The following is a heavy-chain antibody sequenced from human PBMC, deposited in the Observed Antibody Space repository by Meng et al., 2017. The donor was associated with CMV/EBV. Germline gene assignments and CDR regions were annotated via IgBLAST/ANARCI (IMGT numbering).Heavy chain of an antibody. V-gene: IGHV1-18*01. J-gene: IGHJ4*02. CDR1: GNIFTKNG. D-gene: IGHD4-17*01. CDR2: ISADNQNT. CDR3: AMGGDYGDYHDPFDY. Sequence: ASVKVSCKAPGNIFTKNGISWMRQAPGQRLEWMGWISADNQNTNLVQRFQGRVTMTIETSTNTAYVELRSLRSDDTAVYYCAMGGDYGDYHDPFDYWGQGTLVTVSS.